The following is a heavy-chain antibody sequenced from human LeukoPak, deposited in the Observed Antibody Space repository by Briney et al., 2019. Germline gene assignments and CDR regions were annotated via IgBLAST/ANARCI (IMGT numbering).Heavy chain of an antibody. V-gene: IGHV1-2*02. D-gene: IGHD1-26*01. CDR2: INPNSGGT. Sequence: GASVKVSCKASGYTFTGYYMHWVRQAPGQGLEWMGWINPNSGGTDYAQKFQGRVTMTRDTSISTAYMELSRLRSDDTAVYYRARVAWELPRYVLDYWGQGTLVTVSS. J-gene: IGHJ4*02. CDR1: GYTFTGYY. CDR3: ARVAWELPRYVLDY.